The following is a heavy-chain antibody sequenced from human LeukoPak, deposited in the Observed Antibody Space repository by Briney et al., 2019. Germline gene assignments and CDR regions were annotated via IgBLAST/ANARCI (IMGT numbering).Heavy chain of an antibody. CDR2: INYSGST. J-gene: IGHJ4*01. V-gene: IGHV4-39*01. Sequence: SETLSPSPTVSGGSISSSSPYWSCIRQPPGKGLEWIASINYSGSTYYNPSLKSRVTISEDTSKNQFSLKLSSVTAADTAVFYCVRYVVHGSAINYFDYW. D-gene: IGHD2-2*02. CDR3: VRYVVHGSAINYFDY. CDR1: GGSISSSSPY.